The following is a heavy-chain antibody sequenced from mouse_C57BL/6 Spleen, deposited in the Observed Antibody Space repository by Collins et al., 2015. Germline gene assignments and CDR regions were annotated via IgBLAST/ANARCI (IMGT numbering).Heavy chain of an antibody. J-gene: IGHJ4*01. V-gene: IGHV9-3*01. CDR1: GYTFTTYG. CDR2: INTYSGVP. CDR3: ARGDYDYYAMDY. Sequence: QIQLVQSGPELKKPGETVKISCKASGYTFTTYGMSWVKQAPGKGLKWMGWINTYSGVPTYADDFKGRFAFSLETSASTAYLQINNLKNEDTATYFCARGDYDYYAMDYWGQGTSVTVSS. D-gene: IGHD2-4*01.